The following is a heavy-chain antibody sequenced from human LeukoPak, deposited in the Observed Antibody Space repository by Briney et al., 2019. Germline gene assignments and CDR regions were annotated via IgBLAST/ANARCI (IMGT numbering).Heavy chain of an antibody. CDR3: ARARYKGVDAFDI. Sequence: ASVKVSCKASGYTFTSYDINWVRQATGQGLEWTGWMNPNSGNTGYAQKFQGRVTMTRNTSISTAYMELSSLRSEDTAVYYCARARYKGVDAFDIWGQGTMVTVSS. CDR1: GYTFTSYD. V-gene: IGHV1-8*01. J-gene: IGHJ3*02. D-gene: IGHD3-9*01. CDR2: MNPNSGNT.